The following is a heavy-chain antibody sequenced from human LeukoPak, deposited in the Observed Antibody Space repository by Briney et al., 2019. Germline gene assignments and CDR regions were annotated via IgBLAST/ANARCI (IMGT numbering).Heavy chain of an antibody. Sequence: GGSLRLSCAVSGFTVSSYDMNWVRQAPGKGLEWISYISGSGSTIYDADSVKGRFTVSRDNAKNSLHLQMNSLRAEDTAVYYCARIHPYYYGSGSYLMGYYYFGMDVWGQGTTVTVSS. V-gene: IGHV3-48*03. CDR1: GFTVSSYD. D-gene: IGHD3-10*01. CDR2: ISGSGSTI. J-gene: IGHJ6*02. CDR3: ARIHPYYYGSGSYLMGYYYFGMDV.